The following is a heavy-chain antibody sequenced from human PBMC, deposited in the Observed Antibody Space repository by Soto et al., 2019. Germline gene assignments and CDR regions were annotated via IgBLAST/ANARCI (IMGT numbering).Heavy chain of an antibody. CDR1: GFTFDDYA. V-gene: IGHV3-9*01. CDR3: AKDKGSGWYDY. D-gene: IGHD6-19*01. Sequence: PVGSLRLSCAASGFTFDDYAMHWVRQAPGKGLEWVSGISWNSGSIGYADSVKGRFTISRDNAKNSLYLQMNSLRAEDTALYYCAKDKGSGWYDYWGQGTLVTVSS. J-gene: IGHJ4*02. CDR2: ISWNSGSI.